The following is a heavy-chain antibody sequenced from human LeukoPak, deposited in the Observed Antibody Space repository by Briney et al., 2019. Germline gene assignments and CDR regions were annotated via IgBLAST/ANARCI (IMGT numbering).Heavy chain of an antibody. CDR2: INGIGVST. D-gene: IGHD1-7*01. J-gene: IGHJ5*02. CDR1: GFTFASYA. Sequence: GGSLRLSCAASGFTFASYAMSWVRQAPGKGLEWVSAINGIGVSTYYADSVKGRFTISRDNSKNTLYLQMSSLRAEDTAVYYCARKPITGTTWGWFDPGGQGTLVSVSS. V-gene: IGHV3-23*01. CDR3: ARKPITGTTWGWFDP.